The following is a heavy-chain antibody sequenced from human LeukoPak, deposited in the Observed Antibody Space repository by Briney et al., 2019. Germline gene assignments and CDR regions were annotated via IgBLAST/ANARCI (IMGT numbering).Heavy chain of an antibody. CDR3: ARGVEPLAANTLAY. CDR2: LYSDGNT. CDR1: GFSFSNYW. Sequence: GGSLRLSCAASGFSFSNYWMSWVRQAPGKGLEWVSVLYSDGNTKYADSVQGRFTISRGNSKNTLYLEMNSLSPDDTAVYYCARGVEPLAANTLAYWGQGTLVTVSS. J-gene: IGHJ4*02. V-gene: IGHV3-53*01. D-gene: IGHD1-14*01.